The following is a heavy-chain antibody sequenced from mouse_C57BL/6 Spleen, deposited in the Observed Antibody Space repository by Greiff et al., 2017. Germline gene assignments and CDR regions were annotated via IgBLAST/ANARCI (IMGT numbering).Heavy chain of an antibody. CDR2: IYPGSGST. J-gene: IGHJ2*01. Sequence: QVQLQQPGAELVKPGASVKMSCKASGYTFTSYWITWVKQRPGQGLEWIGDIYPGSGSTNYNEKFKSKATLTVDTSSSTAYMQLSSLTSADSAVYYCASLITTVVPALDYWGQGTTLTVS. V-gene: IGHV1-55*01. CDR3: ASLITTVVPALDY. D-gene: IGHD1-1*01. CDR1: GYTFTSYW.